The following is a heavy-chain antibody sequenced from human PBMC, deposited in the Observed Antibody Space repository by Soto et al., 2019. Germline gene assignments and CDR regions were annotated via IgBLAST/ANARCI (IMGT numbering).Heavy chain of an antibody. CDR2: IYYSGRT. CDR3: ARWSPNSSYGGWVGY. J-gene: IGHJ4*02. V-gene: IGHV4-39*01. CDR1: GDSIRIADYF. D-gene: IGHD4-17*01. Sequence: PSETQSLTCTVSGDSIRIADYFWGWIRQPPGKGLDWIGSIYYSGRTYYNLSLKSRVTISIDMSRSQFSLTLNSVTAADTAVYYCARWSPNSSYGGWVGYWGQGTLVTVSS.